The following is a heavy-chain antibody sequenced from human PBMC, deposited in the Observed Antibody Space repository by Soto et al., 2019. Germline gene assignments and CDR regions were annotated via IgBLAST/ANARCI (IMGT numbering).Heavy chain of an antibody. J-gene: IGHJ4*02. V-gene: IGHV3-30*03. CDR1: GFPFTTYG. CDR2: ISYDGSNK. Sequence: QVQLVESGGGVVQPGRSLRLSCAASGFPFTTYGMHWVREGPGKGLEWVAVISYDGSNKFYADSVKGRFTISRDNSKNTLYLQMNSLRPEDTALYYCGGGQYYFGYRGQGPLVTVSS. CDR3: GGGQYYFGY. D-gene: IGHD3-10*01.